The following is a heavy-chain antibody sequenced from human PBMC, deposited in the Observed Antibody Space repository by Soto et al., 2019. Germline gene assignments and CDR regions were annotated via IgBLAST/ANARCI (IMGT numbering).Heavy chain of an antibody. CDR1: GFILSGYD. D-gene: IGHD3-22*01. V-gene: IGHV3-13*05. CDR2: IGTAGDP. CDR3: ARAGYDSSGYYFYAMDV. J-gene: IGHJ6*02. Sequence: EEQLVESGGGLVQPGGPLRLSCVASGFILSGYDMHWVRQATGEGLEWVSAIGTAGDPYYSGSVKGRFTISRGNAEISVYLQMNSLRAGDTAVYYCARAGYDSSGYYFYAMDVWGPGTTVTVSS.